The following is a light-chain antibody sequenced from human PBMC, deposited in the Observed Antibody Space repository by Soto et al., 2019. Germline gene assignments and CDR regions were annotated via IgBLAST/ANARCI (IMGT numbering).Light chain of an antibody. CDR1: QSVSSY. V-gene: IGKV3-11*01. CDR3: QQRSNWPWT. Sequence: EIVLTQSPATLSLSPGERATLSCRASQSVSSYLAWYQQKPGQAPRLLIYDASNRATGIPARFSGSGSGTDFTPTISGLEPEDFAVYYCQQRSNWPWTFGQGTKVEIK. J-gene: IGKJ1*01. CDR2: DAS.